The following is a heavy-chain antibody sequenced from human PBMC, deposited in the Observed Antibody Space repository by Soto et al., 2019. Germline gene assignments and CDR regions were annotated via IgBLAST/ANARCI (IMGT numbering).Heavy chain of an antibody. CDR3: ARGNDYGDYFLYYYYGMDV. Sequence: TSQTLSLTCTVAGGSVGRYHWSWIRQPQEKGLEWIGHIYYSGSTNYNPSLKSRVTISLDTSKNQFSLKLSSVTAADTAVYYCARGNDYGDYFLYYYYGMDVWGQGTTVTVSS. D-gene: IGHD4-17*01. CDR2: IYYSGST. V-gene: IGHV4-59*02. J-gene: IGHJ6*02. CDR1: GGSVGRYH.